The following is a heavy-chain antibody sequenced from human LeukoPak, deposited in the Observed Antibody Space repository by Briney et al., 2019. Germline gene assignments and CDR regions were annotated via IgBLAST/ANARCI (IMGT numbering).Heavy chain of an antibody. CDR1: GYTFTSYY. Sequence: GASVKVSCKASGYTFTSYYMHWVRQAPGQGLEWMGIINPSGGSTSYAQKFQGRVTMTRDTSTSTVYMELSSLRSEDTAVYYCARQISSWPYYYYGMDVWGQGTTVTVPS. V-gene: IGHV1-46*01. CDR3: ARQISSWPYYYYGMDV. J-gene: IGHJ6*02. D-gene: IGHD6-13*01. CDR2: INPSGGST.